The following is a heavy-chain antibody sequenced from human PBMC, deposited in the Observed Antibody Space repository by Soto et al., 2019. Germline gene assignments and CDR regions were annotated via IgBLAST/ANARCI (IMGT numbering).Heavy chain of an antibody. CDR1: GGSISSYY. V-gene: IGHV4-59*01. CDR2: IYYSGST. J-gene: IGHJ4*02. Sequence: QVQLQESGPGLVKPSETLSLTCTVSGGSISSYYWSWIRQPPGKGLEWIGYIYYSGSTNYNPSLNRRVTISVDTSKNQFSLKLSSVTAADTAVYYCARERGTVGDFNYWGQGTLVTVSS. D-gene: IGHD3-16*01. CDR3: ARERGTVGDFNY.